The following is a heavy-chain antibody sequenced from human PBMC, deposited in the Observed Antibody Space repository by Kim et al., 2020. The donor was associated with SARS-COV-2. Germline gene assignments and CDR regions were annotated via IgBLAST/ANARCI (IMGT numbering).Heavy chain of an antibody. J-gene: IGHJ4*02. CDR1: GFTFSSYA. Sequence: GGSLRLSCAASGFTFSSYAMHWVRQAPGKGLEWVAVISYDGSNKYYADSVKGRFTISRDNSKNTLYLQMNSLRAEDTAVYYCARLATPNYYDSSGYFSGLKPEEYYFDYWGQGTLVTVSS. CDR2: ISYDGSNK. V-gene: IGHV3-30-3*01. D-gene: IGHD3-22*01. CDR3: ARLATPNYYDSSGYFSGLKPEEYYFDY.